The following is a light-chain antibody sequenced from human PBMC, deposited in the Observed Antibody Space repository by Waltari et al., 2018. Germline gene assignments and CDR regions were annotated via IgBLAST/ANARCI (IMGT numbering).Light chain of an antibody. V-gene: IGKV1-12*01. Sequence: DVQLTQSPSSVSASVGDRVTITWRASQDISNFLAWYQQKPGKAPKFLIYAASTLQTGVPSRFSGSGSGTEFTLTISGLQPEDFAAYFCQQGNNFPPTFGQGTEVQI. J-gene: IGKJ1*01. CDR1: QDISNF. CDR3: QQGNNFPPT. CDR2: AAS.